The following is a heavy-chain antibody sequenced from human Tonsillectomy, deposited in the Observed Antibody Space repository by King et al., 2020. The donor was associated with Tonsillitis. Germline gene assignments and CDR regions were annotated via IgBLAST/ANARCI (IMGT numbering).Heavy chain of an antibody. D-gene: IGHD3-16*01. CDR1: GFTFSDYY. J-gene: IGHJ4*02. V-gene: IGHV3-11*01. CDR2: ISSGGDTI. CDR3: ARVSGGDPLDY. Sequence: VQLVESGGGLVKPVGSLRLSCAASGFTFSDYYMNWIRQAPGKGLEWVSYISSGGDTIYYADSVKGRFTISRDNAKNSLYLQMNNLRAEDTAVYYCARVSGGDPLDYWGQGTLVTVSS.